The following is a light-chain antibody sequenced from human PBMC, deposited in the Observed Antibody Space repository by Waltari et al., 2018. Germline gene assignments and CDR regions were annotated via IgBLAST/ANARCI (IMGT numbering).Light chain of an antibody. CDR2: DAS. J-gene: IGKJ1*01. V-gene: IGKV3-20*01. Sequence: EIVLTQSPGTLYLSPGERVTLYCRASQSVSRTLAWYQQKPGKAPRILIYDASSRATGIPDRFSGSGSGTDFSLTISRLEPEDFAFYYCQKYGTVPATFGQGTKVEVK. CDR3: QKYGTVPAT. CDR1: QSVSRT.